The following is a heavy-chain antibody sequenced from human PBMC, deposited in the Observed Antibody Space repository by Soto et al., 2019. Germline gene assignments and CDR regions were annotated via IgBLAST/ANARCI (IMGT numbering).Heavy chain of an antibody. CDR1: GFTFGDYA. CDR3: TRAGYYYDSSGYYLSSHYFDY. CDR2: IRSKAYGGTT. D-gene: IGHD3-22*01. Sequence: GGSLRLSCTASGFTFGDYAMSWVRQAPGKGLERVGFIRSKAYGGTTEYAASVKGRFTISRDDSKSIAYLQMNSLKTEDTAVYYCTRAGYYYDSSGYYLSSHYFDYWGQGTLVTVSS. J-gene: IGHJ4*02. V-gene: IGHV3-49*04.